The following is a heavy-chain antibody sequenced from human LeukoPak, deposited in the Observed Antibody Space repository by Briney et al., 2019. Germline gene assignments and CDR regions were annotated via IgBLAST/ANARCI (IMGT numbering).Heavy chain of an antibody. D-gene: IGHD2-15*01. CDR3: ARVGSCSGGSCYATYYYGMDV. CDR2: MNPNSGNT. J-gene: IGHJ6*02. Sequence: PGASVKVSCKASGYTFTSYDMNWIRQATGQGLEWMGWMNPNSGNTGYAQKFQGRVTMTRNSSISTAYMELSSLRSEDTAVYYSARVGSCSGGSCYATYYYGMDVWGQGTTVTVSS. V-gene: IGHV1-8*01. CDR1: GYTFTSYD.